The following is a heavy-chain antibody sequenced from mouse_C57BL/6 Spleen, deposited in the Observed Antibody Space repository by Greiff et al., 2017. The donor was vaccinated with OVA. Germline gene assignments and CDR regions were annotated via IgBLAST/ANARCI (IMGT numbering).Heavy chain of an antibody. CDR2: IDPETGGT. J-gene: IGHJ2*01. CDR1: GYTFTDYE. V-gene: IGHV1-15*01. CDR3: TRNSIYYFDY. Sequence: QVQLKESGAELVRPGASVTLSCKASGYTFTDYEMHWVKQTPVHGLEWIGAIDPETGGTAYNQKFKGKAILTADKSSSTAYMELRSLTSEDSAVYYCTRNSIYYFDYWGQGTTLTVSS.